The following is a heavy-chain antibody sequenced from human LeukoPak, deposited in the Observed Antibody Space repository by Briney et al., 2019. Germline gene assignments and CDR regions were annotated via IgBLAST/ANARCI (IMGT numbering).Heavy chain of an antibody. D-gene: IGHD3-3*01. V-gene: IGHV3-30*02. CDR3: AKFRQGYYDFWSGYYYYFDY. CDR2: IRYDGSNK. Sequence: GGSLRLSCAASGFTFDDYGMSWVRQAPGKGLEWVAFIRYDGSNKYYADSVKGRFTISRDNSKNTLYLQMNSLRAEDTAVYYCAKFRQGYYDFWSGYYYYFDYWGQGTLVTVSS. CDR1: GFTFDDYG. J-gene: IGHJ4*02.